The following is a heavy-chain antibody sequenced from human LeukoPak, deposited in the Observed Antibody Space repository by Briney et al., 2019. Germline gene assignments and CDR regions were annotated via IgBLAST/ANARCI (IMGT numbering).Heavy chain of an antibody. V-gene: IGHV3-7*03. CDR1: GFTFSNYA. CDR3: VSRGCTANACFVSSFNCFDH. CDR2: INQDGSEK. J-gene: IGHJ4*02. D-gene: IGHD2-8*01. Sequence: GASLRLSCAASGFTFSNYAMSWVRQAPGKGLEWVANINQDGSEKNYVDSVKGRFTISRDNAKSSLYLQMNSLRDEDTAVYHCVSRGCTANACFVSSFNCFDHWGQGSLVTVSS.